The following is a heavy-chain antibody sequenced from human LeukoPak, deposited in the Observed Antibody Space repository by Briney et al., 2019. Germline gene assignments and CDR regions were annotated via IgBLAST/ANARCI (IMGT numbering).Heavy chain of an antibody. CDR2: IWYDGSNK. J-gene: IGHJ4*02. D-gene: IGHD3-22*01. Sequence: PGGSLRLSCAASGFTFSSYGMHWVRQAPGKGLEWVAVIWYDGSNKYYADSVKGRFTISRDNSKNTLYLQMNSLRAEDTAVYYCARDPFYYDSSGYYPSWGQGTLVTVSS. CDR1: GFTFSSYG. CDR3: ARDPFYYDSSGYYPS. V-gene: IGHV3-33*01.